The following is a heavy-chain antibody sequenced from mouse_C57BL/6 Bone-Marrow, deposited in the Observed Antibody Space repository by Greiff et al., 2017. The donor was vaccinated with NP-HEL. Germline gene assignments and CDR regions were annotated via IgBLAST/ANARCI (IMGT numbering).Heavy chain of an antibody. D-gene: IGHD2-4*01. CDR3: ASMITTGLDWYFDV. CDR1: GYTFTSYW. Sequence: QVQLQQPGAELVKPGASVKMSCKASGYTFTSYWITWVKQRPGQGLEWIGDIYPGSGSTNYNEKFKSKATLTVDTSSSTAYMQLSSLTSEVSAVYYCASMITTGLDWYFDVWGTGTTVTVSS. J-gene: IGHJ1*03. V-gene: IGHV1-55*01. CDR2: IYPGSGST.